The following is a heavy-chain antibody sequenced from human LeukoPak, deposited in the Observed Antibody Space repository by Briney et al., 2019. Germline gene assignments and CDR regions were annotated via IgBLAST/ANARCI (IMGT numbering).Heavy chain of an antibody. D-gene: IGHD3-10*01. CDR2: INHSGST. CDR1: GGSFGGYY. CDR3: ARGRDMVRGNWLDP. V-gene: IGHV4-34*01. J-gene: IGHJ5*02. Sequence: PSETLSLTCAVYGGSFGGYYWSWIRQPPGKGLEWIGEINHSGSTNYNPSLKSRVTISVDTSKNQFSLKLSSVTAADTAVYYCARGRDMVRGNWLDPWGQGTLVTVSS.